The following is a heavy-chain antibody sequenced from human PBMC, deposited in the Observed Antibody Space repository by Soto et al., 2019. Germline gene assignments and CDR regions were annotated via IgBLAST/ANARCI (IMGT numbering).Heavy chain of an antibody. V-gene: IGHV1-69*06. J-gene: IGHJ6*02. Sequence: QVQLVQSGAEVKKPGSSMKVSCKASGGTFSTYTISWVRQAPRQGLEWMGGVIPIVGTVTYAQKFQSRVTITADKSTTTVYMELSNLTSEDTAVYYCAKGEGPQAVAGFMYYYALDVWGQGTAVTVSS. CDR1: GGTFSTYT. CDR3: AKGEGPQAVAGFMYYYALDV. CDR2: VIPIVGTV. D-gene: IGHD6-19*01.